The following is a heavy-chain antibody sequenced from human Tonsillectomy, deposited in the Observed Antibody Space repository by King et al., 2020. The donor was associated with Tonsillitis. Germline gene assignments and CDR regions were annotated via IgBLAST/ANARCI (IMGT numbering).Heavy chain of an antibody. CDR3: ARDPAETAKWYFDL. CDR2: ISLDGSNK. CDR1: GFTFSSYA. Sequence: QVQLVESGGGVVQPGRSLRLSCAASGFTFSSYAMHWVRPAPGKGLEWVAVISLDGSNKYYADSVKGRFTISRDNSKNTLYLQMNSLRAEDTAVYYCARDPAETAKWYFDLWGRGTLVTVSS. J-gene: IGHJ2*01. V-gene: IGHV3-30*01. D-gene: IGHD5-18*01.